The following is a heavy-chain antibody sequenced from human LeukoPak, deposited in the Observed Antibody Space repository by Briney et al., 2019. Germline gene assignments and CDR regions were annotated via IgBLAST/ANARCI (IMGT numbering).Heavy chain of an antibody. CDR3: ARATGRVVRGITWRYFDS. V-gene: IGHV1-18*01. CDR1: GYTFTSYG. Sequence: RASVKVSCKASGYTFTSYGISWVRQAPGQGLEWMGWISAYNGNTNYAQKLQGRVTMTTDTSTSTAYMELRSLRSDDTAVYYCARATGRVVRGITWRYFDSWGQGTLVTVSS. CDR2: ISAYNGNT. J-gene: IGHJ4*02. D-gene: IGHD3-10*01.